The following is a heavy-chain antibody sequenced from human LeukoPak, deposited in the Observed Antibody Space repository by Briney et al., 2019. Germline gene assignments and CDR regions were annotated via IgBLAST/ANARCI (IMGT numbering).Heavy chain of an antibody. J-gene: IGHJ4*02. D-gene: IGHD6-19*01. Sequence: GGSLRLSCAASGFTFSSYGMNWVRQAPGKGLEWVSYISSSSSHIYCADSVKGRFTISRDNSKNTLYLQINSLRAEDTAVYYCAKDHLPGIVVADRDYWGQGTLVTVSS. CDR1: GFTFSSYG. CDR3: AKDHLPGIVVADRDY. V-gene: IGHV3-48*01. CDR2: ISSSSSHI.